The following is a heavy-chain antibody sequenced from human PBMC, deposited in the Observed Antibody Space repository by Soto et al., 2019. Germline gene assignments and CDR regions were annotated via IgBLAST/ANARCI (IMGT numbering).Heavy chain of an antibody. CDR2: INHSGST. V-gene: IGHV4-34*01. CDR1: GGSFSGYY. CDR3: ARRSCSSTSCYADWFDP. D-gene: IGHD2-2*01. J-gene: IGHJ5*02. Sequence: QVQLQQWGAGLLKPSETLSLTCAVYGGSFSGYYWSWIRQPPGKGLGWIGEINHSGSTNYNPSLKSRVTISVDTSKNQFSLKLSSVTAADTAVYYCARRSCSSTSCYADWFDPWGQGTLVTVSS.